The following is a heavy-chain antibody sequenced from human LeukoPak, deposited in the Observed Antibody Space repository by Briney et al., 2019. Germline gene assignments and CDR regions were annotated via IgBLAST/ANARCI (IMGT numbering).Heavy chain of an antibody. D-gene: IGHD3-10*01. CDR2: ISSNGGST. J-gene: IGHJ4*02. CDR3: VKDSSSGSYFDY. Sequence: GGSLRLSCSASGFTFSRYAMHWVRQAPGKGLEYVSAISSNGGSTYYADSVKGRFTISRDNSRNTLHLQMSSLRVEDAAVYYCVKDSSSGSYFDYWGQGTLVTVSS. CDR1: GFTFSRYA. V-gene: IGHV3-64D*06.